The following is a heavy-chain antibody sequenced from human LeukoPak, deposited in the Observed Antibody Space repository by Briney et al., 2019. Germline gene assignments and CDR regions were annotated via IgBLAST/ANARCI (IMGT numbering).Heavy chain of an antibody. J-gene: IGHJ4*02. CDR1: GFTFDDYG. D-gene: IGHD6-13*01. CDR3: AKDITAAGTGSFDY. CDR2: VNWNAGST. Sequence: GGSLRLSCAASGFTFDDYGMSWVRQAPGEGLEWVSGVNWNAGSTGYADSVKGRFTISRDNAKNSLYLQMNSLRAEDTALYYCAKDITAAGTGSFDYWGQGTLVTVSS. V-gene: IGHV3-20*04.